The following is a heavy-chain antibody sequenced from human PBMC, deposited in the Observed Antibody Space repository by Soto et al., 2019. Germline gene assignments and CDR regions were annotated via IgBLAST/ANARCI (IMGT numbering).Heavy chain of an antibody. CDR2: ISYDGNTK. V-gene: IGHV3-30-3*01. CDR1: GFIFSTYA. J-gene: IGHJ6*02. CDR3: ARPGSGYDVLTGRYFYYYHTVDV. Sequence: PGGSLRLSYAASGFIFSTYAMHWVRQPPGKGLEWVAVISYDGNTKDYADSVKGRFTISRDNSENTVYLQMSSLRTEDTAVYYCARPGSGYDVLTGRYFYYYHTVDVWGQGTTVTVSS. D-gene: IGHD3-9*01.